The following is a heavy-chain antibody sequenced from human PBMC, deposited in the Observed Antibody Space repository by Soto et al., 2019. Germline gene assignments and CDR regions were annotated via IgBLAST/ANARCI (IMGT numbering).Heavy chain of an antibody. D-gene: IGHD2-15*01. CDR3: AVSVVAANGAYYYGMDV. CDR2: IYYSGST. Sequence: PSETLSLTCTVSGGSISIGGYYWSWIRQHPGKGLEWIGYIYYSGSTYYNPSLKSRVTISVDTSKNQFSLKLSSVTAADTAVYYCAVSVVAANGAYYYGMDVWGQGTTVTVSS. V-gene: IGHV4-31*03. J-gene: IGHJ6*02. CDR1: GGSISIGGYY.